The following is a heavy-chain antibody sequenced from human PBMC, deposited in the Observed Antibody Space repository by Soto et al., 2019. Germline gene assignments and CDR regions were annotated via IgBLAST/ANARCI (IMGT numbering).Heavy chain of an antibody. CDR3: ARGYYYGSGSSPDY. V-gene: IGHV1-8*01. CDR1: GYTFTSYD. J-gene: IGHJ4*02. D-gene: IGHD3-10*01. CDR2: MNPNSGNT. Sequence: QVQLVQSGAEVKKPGASVKVSCKASGYTFTSYDINWVRQATGQGLEWMGWMNPNSGNTGYAQKFQGRVTMTRNTSSSTAYMERSSLRSEDTAVYYGARGYYYGSGSSPDYWGQGTLVTVSS.